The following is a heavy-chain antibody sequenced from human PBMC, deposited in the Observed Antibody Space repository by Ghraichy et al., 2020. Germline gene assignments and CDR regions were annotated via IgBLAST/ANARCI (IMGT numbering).Heavy chain of an antibody. CDR2: IYSGGGT. CDR3: ARDGPGGGI. D-gene: IGHD2-8*02. CDR1: GVTVSDNY. V-gene: IGHV3-53*01. J-gene: IGHJ4*02. Sequence: GGSLRLSCVASGVTVSDNYMLWFRQAPGKGLEWVSLIYSGGGTDYADSVRGRFTISRDKSKNTLYLQMHSLRAEDTAVYYCARDGPGGGIRGQGTLVTVSP.